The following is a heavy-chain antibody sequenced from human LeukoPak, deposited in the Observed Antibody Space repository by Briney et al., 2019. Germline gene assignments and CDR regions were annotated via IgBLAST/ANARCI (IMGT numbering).Heavy chain of an antibody. Sequence: ASVKVSCKASGYTFTSYYMHWVRQAPGQGLEWMGIINPSGGSTSYAQKFQGRVTMTRDMSTSTVYMELRSLRSDDTAVYYCARDLGYETHFDYWGQGTLVTVSS. CDR1: GYTFTSYY. J-gene: IGHJ4*02. D-gene: IGHD1-1*01. V-gene: IGHV1-46*01. CDR3: ARDLGYETHFDY. CDR2: INPSGGST.